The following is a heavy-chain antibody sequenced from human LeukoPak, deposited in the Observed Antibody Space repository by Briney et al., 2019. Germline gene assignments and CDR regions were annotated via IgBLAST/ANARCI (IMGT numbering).Heavy chain of an antibody. CDR1: GFTFSSYW. J-gene: IGHJ4*02. Sequence: GGSLRLSCAASGFTFSSYWMYWVRQAPGKGLVWVSRINSDGSSTSYADSVKGRFTISRDNAKNSLYLQMNSLRAEDTAVYYCARVLHKRNYDSSDYYGYWGQGTLVTVSS. D-gene: IGHD3-22*01. CDR3: ARVLHKRNYDSSDYYGY. CDR2: INSDGSST. V-gene: IGHV3-74*01.